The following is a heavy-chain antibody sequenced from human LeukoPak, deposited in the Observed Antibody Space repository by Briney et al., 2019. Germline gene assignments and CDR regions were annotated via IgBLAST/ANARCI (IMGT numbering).Heavy chain of an antibody. D-gene: IGHD1-26*01. Sequence: GASVKVSCKASGYTFTSYGISWVRQAPGQGLEWMGWISAYNGNTNYAQKLQGRVTMTTDTSTSTAYMELRSLRSDDTAVYYCARVRIVADQNNWFDPWGQGTLVTVSS. V-gene: IGHV1-18*01. J-gene: IGHJ5*02. CDR2: ISAYNGNT. CDR3: ARVRIVADQNNWFDP. CDR1: GYTFTSYG.